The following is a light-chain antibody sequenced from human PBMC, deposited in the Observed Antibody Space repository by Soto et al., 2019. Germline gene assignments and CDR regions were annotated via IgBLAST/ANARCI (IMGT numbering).Light chain of an antibody. CDR1: KNINTW. CDR3: QQYGSSPRT. V-gene: IGKV1-5*01. CDR2: DAS. J-gene: IGKJ1*01. Sequence: DIQMTQSPSTLSASVGDRVTITCRASKNINTWVAWYQQKPGKAPKLLIYDASSLESGVPSRVSGSGSGTDFTLTISRLEPEDFAVYYCQQYGSSPRTFGQGTKVDIK.